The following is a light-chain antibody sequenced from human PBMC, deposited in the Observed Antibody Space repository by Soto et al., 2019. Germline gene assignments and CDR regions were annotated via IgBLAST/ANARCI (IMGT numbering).Light chain of an antibody. CDR2: DAS. CDR3: QQYGNLPQAWK. Sequence: DIRMTQSPSSLSASVGDRVTITCQASQDISNYLNWYQQKPGKAPKLLIYDASNLETGVPSRFSGSGSGTDFNFTISSLQPEDIATYYCQQYGNLPQAWKFGQGTKVDIK. CDR1: QDISNY. J-gene: IGKJ1*01. V-gene: IGKV1-33*01.